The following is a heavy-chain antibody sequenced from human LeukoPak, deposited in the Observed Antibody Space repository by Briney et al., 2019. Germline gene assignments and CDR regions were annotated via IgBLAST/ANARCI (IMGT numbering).Heavy chain of an antibody. V-gene: IGHV4-4*07. D-gene: IGHD6-19*01. J-gene: IGHJ4*02. CDR2: IYTNGST. CDR1: GGSISSDY. Sequence: PSETLSLTCTVSGGSISSDYWTWIRQPPGKGLELIGRIYTNGSTNYNHYLNSRVAMSVDMSKNQFSLKLSYATAADRAGHCCAIQIAGAGKAEFDYWGQGTLVTVSS. CDR3: AIQIAGAGKAEFDY.